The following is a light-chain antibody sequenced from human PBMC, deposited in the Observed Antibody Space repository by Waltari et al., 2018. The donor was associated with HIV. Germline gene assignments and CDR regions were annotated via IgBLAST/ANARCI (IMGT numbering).Light chain of an antibody. CDR3: AACDDSLNGYV. J-gene: IGLJ1*01. CDR1: SSHLGTKT. CDR2: NNN. V-gene: IGLV1-44*01. Sequence: QSVLTQPPSASGTPGQRVTISCSGSSSHLGTKTVSWYQQVPGTAPKLLIYNNNHRPSGVPDRFSGSKSGTSASLAISGLQSEDEADYYCAACDDSLNGYVFGTGTKVTVL.